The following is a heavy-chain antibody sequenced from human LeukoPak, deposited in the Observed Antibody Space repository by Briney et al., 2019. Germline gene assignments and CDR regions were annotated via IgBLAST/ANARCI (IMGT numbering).Heavy chain of an antibody. CDR3: ARGAIGYCSSTSCPHDAFDI. Sequence: GASVKVSCKASGYTFTGYYMHWVRQAPGQGLEWMGWINPNSGGTNYAQKFQGRVTMTRDTSISTAYMELSRLRSNDTAVYYCARGAIGYCSSTSCPHDAFDIWGQGTMVTVSS. CDR2: INPNSGGT. J-gene: IGHJ3*02. V-gene: IGHV1-2*02. CDR1: GYTFTGYY. D-gene: IGHD2-2*01.